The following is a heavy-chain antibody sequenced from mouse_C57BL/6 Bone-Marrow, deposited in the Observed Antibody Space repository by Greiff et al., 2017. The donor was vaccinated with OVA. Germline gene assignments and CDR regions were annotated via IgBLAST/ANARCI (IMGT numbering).Heavy chain of an antibody. CDR1: GYTFTSYW. V-gene: IGHV1-64*01. J-gene: IGHJ1*03. CDR3: ARRELPGYFDV. D-gene: IGHD1-1*01. Sequence: QVQLQQSGAELVKPGASVKLSCKASGYTFTSYWMHWVKQRPGQGLEWIGMIHPNSGSTNYNEKFKSKATLTVDKSSSTAYMQLSSLTSEDSAVYYCARRELPGYFDVWGTGTTVTVSS. CDR2: IHPNSGST.